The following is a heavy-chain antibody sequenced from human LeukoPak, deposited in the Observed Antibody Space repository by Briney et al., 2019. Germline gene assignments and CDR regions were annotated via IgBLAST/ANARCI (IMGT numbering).Heavy chain of an antibody. CDR3: ARDYRGSYGGFDY. V-gene: IGHV3-48*03. CDR1: GVSVNRNF. CDR2: ISGSGGST. D-gene: IGHD1-26*01. Sequence: GGSLRLSCAASGVSVNRNFLSWVRQAPGKGLEWVSSISGSGGSTYYADSVKGRFTISRDNAKNSLYLQMNSLRAEDTAVYYCARDYRGSYGGFDYWGQGTLVTVSS. J-gene: IGHJ4*02.